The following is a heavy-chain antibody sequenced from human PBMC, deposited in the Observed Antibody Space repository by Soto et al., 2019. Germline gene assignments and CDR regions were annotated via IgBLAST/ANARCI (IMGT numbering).Heavy chain of an antibody. CDR1: GGSISSYY. J-gene: IGHJ6*02. CDR2: IHYSGST. CDR3: ARDRSICGGDCYSSSYYYYYGMDV. D-gene: IGHD2-21*02. Sequence: SETLSLTCTVSGGSISSYYWSWIRQPPGKGLEWIGYIHYSGSTNYNPSLKSRVTISVDTSKNQFSLKLSSVTAADTAVYYCARDRSICGGDCYSSSYYYYYGMDVWGQGTTVTVSS. V-gene: IGHV4-59*01.